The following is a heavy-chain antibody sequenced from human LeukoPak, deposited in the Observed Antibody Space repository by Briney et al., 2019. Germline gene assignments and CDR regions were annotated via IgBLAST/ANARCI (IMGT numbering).Heavy chain of an antibody. CDR2: ISWNSGSI. D-gene: IGHD3-10*01. Sequence: GGSLRLSCAASGFTFSSYAMHWVRQAPGKGLEWVSGISWNSGSIGYADSVKGRFTISRDNAKNSLYLQMNSLRAEDTALYYCAKGSLFGGLDYWGQGTLVTVSS. CDR1: GFTFSSYA. J-gene: IGHJ4*02. CDR3: AKGSLFGGLDY. V-gene: IGHV3-9*01.